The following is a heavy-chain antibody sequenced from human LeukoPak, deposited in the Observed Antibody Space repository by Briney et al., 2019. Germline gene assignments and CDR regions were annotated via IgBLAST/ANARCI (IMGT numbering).Heavy chain of an antibody. CDR3: ARDPGYCSGGSCYFDY. V-gene: IGHV4-59*01. CDR1: GGSISSYY. J-gene: IGHJ4*02. Sequence: SETLSLTCTVSGGSISSYYWSWILQPPGEGLQWIGYIYYSGSTNYNPSLKSRVTISVDTSKNQFSLKLSSVTAADTAVYYCARDPGYCSGGSCYFDYWGQGTLVAVSS. CDR2: IYYSGST. D-gene: IGHD2-15*01.